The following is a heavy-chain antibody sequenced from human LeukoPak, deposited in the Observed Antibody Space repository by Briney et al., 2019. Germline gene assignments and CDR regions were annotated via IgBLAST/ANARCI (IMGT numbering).Heavy chain of an antibody. D-gene: IGHD3-3*01. CDR1: GFTFSSYW. CDR2: IKQDGSQK. Sequence: HTGGSLRLSCAASGFTFSSYWMSWVRQAPGEGLEWVASIKQDGSQKYYVDSVKGRFSISRDNAKNSLCLQMNSLRAEDTAVYYCARGVPYASWSGPLYSDYWGQGTLVTVSS. CDR3: ARGVPYASWSGPLYSDY. V-gene: IGHV3-7*01. J-gene: IGHJ4*02.